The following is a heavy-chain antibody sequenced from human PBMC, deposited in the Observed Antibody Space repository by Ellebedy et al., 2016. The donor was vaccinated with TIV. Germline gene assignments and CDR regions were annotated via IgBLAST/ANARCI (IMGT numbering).Heavy chain of an antibody. D-gene: IGHD4-17*01. CDR3: AKGAYPVPTVMAV. CDR1: GFSTSG. J-gene: IGHJ6*02. CDR2: IRSDGSAK. Sequence: GGSLRLSCAASGFSTSGMHWVRQPPGKGLEWVAFIRSDGSAKYYADSVNGRFTISRDDSKNSLYLQMSSLRTEDTAVYYCAKGAYPVPTVMAVWGQGTTVTVSS. V-gene: IGHV3-30*02.